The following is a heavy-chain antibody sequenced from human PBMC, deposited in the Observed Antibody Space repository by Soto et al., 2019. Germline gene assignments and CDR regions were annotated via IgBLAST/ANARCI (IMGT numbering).Heavy chain of an antibody. CDR3: ERSFSWSVYYYYYYGMDV. CDR1: GFTFSSYA. D-gene: IGHD6-13*01. CDR2: ISYDGSNK. Sequence: GGSLRLSCAASGFTFSSYAMHWVRQAPGKGLEWVAVISYDGSNKYYADSVKGRFTISRDNSKNTLYLQMNSLRTEGTAVYYCERSFSWSVYYYYYYGMDVWGQGTTVTVSS. V-gene: IGHV3-30-3*01. J-gene: IGHJ6*02.